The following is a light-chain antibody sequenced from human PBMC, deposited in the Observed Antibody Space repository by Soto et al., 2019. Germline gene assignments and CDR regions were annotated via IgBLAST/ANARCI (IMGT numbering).Light chain of an antibody. CDR2: GAS. CDR3: QQYGSSPT. CDR1: QSVSSY. J-gene: IGKJ5*01. V-gene: IGKV3-20*01. Sequence: EIVLTHAPATLSFSPGERATLSCRAIQSVSSYLAWYQQKPGQAPRLRIYGASSRATGIPDRFSGSGSGTDFTLTIRRLEPEDFAVYYCQQYGSSPTFGQGTRLEIK.